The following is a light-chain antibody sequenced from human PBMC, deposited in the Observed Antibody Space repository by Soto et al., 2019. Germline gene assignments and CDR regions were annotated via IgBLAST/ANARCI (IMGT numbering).Light chain of an antibody. CDR1: SGYSNYK. CDR3: GADHGSGSNFAMV. J-gene: IGLJ2*01. Sequence: QSVLTQPPSASASLGASVTLTCTLTSGYSNYKVDWYQQRPGKGPRFLMRVGTGDSVEPKGDGIPDRFSVLGSGLNRYLTIKNIQEEDESDYHCGADHGSGSNFAMVFGGGTKLTFL. CDR2: VGTGDSVE. V-gene: IGLV9-49*01.